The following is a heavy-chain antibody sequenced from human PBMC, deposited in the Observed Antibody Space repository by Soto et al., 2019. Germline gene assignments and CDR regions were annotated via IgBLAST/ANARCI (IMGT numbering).Heavy chain of an antibody. J-gene: IGHJ4*02. CDR3: ASGLGGWPDC. Sequence: QVQLVQSGAEVKKPGASVKVSCKASGYTFTSYAMHWVRQAPGQRLEWMGWINAGNGNTKYSQKCQGRVTITWDTSATTAYMQLSSLRSENTAVYYCASGLGGWPDCWGQGTLVTVSS. V-gene: IGHV1-3*01. CDR2: INAGNGNT. D-gene: IGHD6-19*01. CDR1: GYTFTSYA.